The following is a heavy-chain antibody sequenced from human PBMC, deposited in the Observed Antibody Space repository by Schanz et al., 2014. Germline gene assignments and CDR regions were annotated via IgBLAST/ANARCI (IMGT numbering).Heavy chain of an antibody. V-gene: IGHV3-33*08. CDR1: GFTFSSYS. Sequence: VQLLESGGGLVRPGGSLRLSCSASGFTFSSYSMHWVRQAPGKGLEWVANIGYDGSEKYYVDSVKGRFTISRDNSKNTLYLQVNSLRAEDTAGYYCVRDLGGDQTDYCGQGPLVTDSS. D-gene: IGHD4-17*01. CDR2: IGYDGSEK. CDR3: VRDLGGDQTDY. J-gene: IGHJ4*02.